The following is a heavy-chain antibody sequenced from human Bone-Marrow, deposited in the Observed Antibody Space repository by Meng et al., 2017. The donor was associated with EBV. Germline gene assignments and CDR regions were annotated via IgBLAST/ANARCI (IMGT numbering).Heavy chain of an antibody. V-gene: IGHV4-4*02. CDR2: IYHSGST. CDR1: GGSISSSNW. D-gene: IGHD1-26*01. CDR3: ARGGSSIYYYYYGMDV. Sequence: QLTGTGPGLVKPSGTLALTVAVSGGSISSSNWWSWVRQPPGKGLEWIGEIYHSGSTNYNPSLKSRVTISVDKSKNQFSLKLSSVTAADTAVYYCARGGSSIYYYYYGMDVWGQGTTVTVSS. J-gene: IGHJ6*02.